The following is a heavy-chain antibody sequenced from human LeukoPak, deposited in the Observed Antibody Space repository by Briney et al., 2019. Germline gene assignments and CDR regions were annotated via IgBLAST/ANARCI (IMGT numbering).Heavy chain of an antibody. V-gene: IGHV3-23*01. CDR2: ISGSGGST. J-gene: IGHJ6*02. CDR3: AKEAGSGYYAYYYGMDV. D-gene: IGHD3-3*01. CDR1: GFTFSSYA. Sequence: PGGSLRLSCAASGFTFSSYAMSWVRQAPGKGLEWVSAISGSGGSTYYADSVKGRFTISRDNSKNTLYLQMNSLRAEDTAVYYCAKEAGSGYYAYYYGMDVWGQGTTVTVSS.